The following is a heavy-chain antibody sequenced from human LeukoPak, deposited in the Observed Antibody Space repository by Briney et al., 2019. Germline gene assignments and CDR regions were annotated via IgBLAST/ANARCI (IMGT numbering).Heavy chain of an antibody. CDR2: MNPNSGNT. J-gene: IGHJ6*03. CDR3: ARVDLWFGESYYYYYMDV. D-gene: IGHD3-10*01. Sequence: ASVKVSCKASGYTFTSYDINWVRQATGQGLEWMGWMNPNSGNTGYAQKFQGRVTMTRNTSISTAYMELSSLRSEDTAVYCCARVDLWFGESYYYYYMDVWGKETTVTVSS. CDR1: GYTFTSYD. V-gene: IGHV1-8*01.